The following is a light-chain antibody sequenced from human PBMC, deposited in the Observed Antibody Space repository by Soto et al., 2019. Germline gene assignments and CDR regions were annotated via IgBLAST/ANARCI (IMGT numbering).Light chain of an antibody. J-gene: IGKJ1*01. CDR3: QQYGISPQT. CDR2: GAS. V-gene: IGKV3-20*01. CDR1: QSVSSSY. Sequence: EIVLTQSPGTLSLSPGERATLSCRASQSVSSSYLAWYQQKPGQAPRLLIYGASSRATGIPDRFSGSGSGTDFTLTSSSLEPEEFAVYYCQQYGISPQTFGQGTKVEIK.